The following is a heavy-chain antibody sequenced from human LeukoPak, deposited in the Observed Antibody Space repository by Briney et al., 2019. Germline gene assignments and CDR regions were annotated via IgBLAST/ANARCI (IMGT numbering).Heavy chain of an antibody. D-gene: IGHD2-2*01. V-gene: IGHV3-23*01. Sequence: GGSLRLSCAASGFTFSSYAMSWVRQAPGKGLEWVSAISSSGGSTYYADSVKGRFTISRDNSKNTLYLQMNSLRAEDTAVYYCAKLDIVVVPAAIGYDYWGQGTLVTVSS. CDR1: GFTFSSYA. CDR2: ISSSGGST. CDR3: AKLDIVVVPAAIGYDY. J-gene: IGHJ4*02.